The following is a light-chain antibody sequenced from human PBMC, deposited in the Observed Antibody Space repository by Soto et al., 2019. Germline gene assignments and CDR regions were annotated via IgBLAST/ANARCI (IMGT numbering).Light chain of an antibody. CDR1: QSVLYSSNNKNY. J-gene: IGKJ1*01. V-gene: IGKV4-1*01. CDR2: WAS. CDR3: QQCYTTPWT. Sequence: DIVMTQSPDSLAVSLGERATINCKSSQSVLYSSNNKNYLAWFQQKPGQPPKVLIYWASTRESGVPDRFSGSGSGTDFTLTISSLQAEDAAVYYCQQCYTTPWTFGQGTKVVIK.